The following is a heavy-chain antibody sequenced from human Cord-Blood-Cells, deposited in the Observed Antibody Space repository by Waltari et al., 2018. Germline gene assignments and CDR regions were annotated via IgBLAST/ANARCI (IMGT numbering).Heavy chain of an antibody. CDR1: GGSLSGYY. CDR3: ARSNSSGWY. Sequence: QVQLQQWGAGLLKPSETLSLTCAVYGGSLSGYYWSWIRQPPGKGLEWIGEINHSGSTNYNPSLKSRVTISVDTSKNQFSLKLSSVTAADTAVYYCARSNSSGWYWGQGTLVTVSS. V-gene: IGHV4-34*01. J-gene: IGHJ4*02. CDR2: INHSGST. D-gene: IGHD6-19*01.